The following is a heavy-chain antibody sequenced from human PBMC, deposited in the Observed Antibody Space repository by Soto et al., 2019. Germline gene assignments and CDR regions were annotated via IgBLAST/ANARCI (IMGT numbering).Heavy chain of an antibody. J-gene: IGHJ4*02. V-gene: IGHV4-31*03. CDR3: ARVPYYYDSSDPDY. CDR1: GGSISSGDYY. CDR2: IYYSGST. Sequence: QVQLQESGPGLVKPSQTLSLTCTVSGGSISSGDYYWSWIRQHPGKGLEWIGFIYYSGSTYCNASLKSRVTISVDTSKNQFSLKLSSVTAADTAVYYCARVPYYYDSSDPDYWGQGTLVTVSS. D-gene: IGHD3-22*01.